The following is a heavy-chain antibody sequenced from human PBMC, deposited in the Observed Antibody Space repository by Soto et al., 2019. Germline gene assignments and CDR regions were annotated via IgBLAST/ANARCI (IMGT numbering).Heavy chain of an antibody. Sequence: GESLKISCKGSGYSFTSYWIGWVRQMPGKGLEWMGIIYPGDSDTRYSPSFQGQVTISADKSISTAYLQMNSLKTEDTAVYYCTRAAGIAVAGNFDYWGQGTLVTVS. CDR1: GYSFTSYW. D-gene: IGHD6-19*01. J-gene: IGHJ4*02. CDR3: TRAAGIAVAGNFDY. V-gene: IGHV5-51*01. CDR2: IYPGDSDT.